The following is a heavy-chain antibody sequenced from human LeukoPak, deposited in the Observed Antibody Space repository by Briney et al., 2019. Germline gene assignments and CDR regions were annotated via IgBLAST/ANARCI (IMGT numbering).Heavy chain of an antibody. Sequence: GGSLRLSCAASGFTFSSYEMNWVGQAPGKGLEWVSYISSSGSTIYYADSVKGRFTISRDNAKNSLYLQMNSLRAEDTAVYYCAQHLGPHWLDPWGQGTLVTVSS. D-gene: IGHD3-3*02. CDR2: ISSSGSTI. V-gene: IGHV3-48*03. J-gene: IGHJ5*02. CDR3: AQHLGPHWLDP. CDR1: GFTFSSYE.